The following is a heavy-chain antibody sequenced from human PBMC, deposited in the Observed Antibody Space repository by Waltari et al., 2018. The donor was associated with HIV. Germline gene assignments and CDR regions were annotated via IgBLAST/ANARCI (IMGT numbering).Heavy chain of an antibody. CDR1: GFTFDKYA. V-gene: IGHV3-9*01. Sequence: EVQLVESGGGLVQPGGSLRLSCAVSGFTFDKYAMHWVRQVPGKGLEWVSGFSLCSERRDYADYVKGRFTVSRDNAKNSLYLQMNSLRVEDTALYYCGKDLTPGGLDVWGQGTTVIVSS. CDR2: FSLCSERR. CDR3: GKDLTPGGLDV. J-gene: IGHJ6*02.